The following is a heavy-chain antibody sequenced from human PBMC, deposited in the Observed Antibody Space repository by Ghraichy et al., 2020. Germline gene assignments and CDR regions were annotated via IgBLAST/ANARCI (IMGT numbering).Heavy chain of an antibody. Sequence: GGSLRLSCAASGFTVSSNYMSWVRQAPGKGLEWVSLIYSGDSTSYADSVKGRFTISRDNSKNTLYLQMNSLRAEDTAVYYCASDPGDGYNHGMLYWGQGILVTVSS. J-gene: IGHJ4*02. V-gene: IGHV3-53*01. CDR3: ASDPGDGYNHGMLY. CDR2: IYSGDST. D-gene: IGHD5-24*01. CDR1: GFTVSSNY.